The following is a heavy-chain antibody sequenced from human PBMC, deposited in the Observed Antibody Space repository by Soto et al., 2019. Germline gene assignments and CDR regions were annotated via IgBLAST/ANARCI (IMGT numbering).Heavy chain of an antibody. V-gene: IGHV3-23*01. CDR2: ISGSGGST. D-gene: IGHD3-16*02. CDR3: AKDGKLDYDYVWGSYRSGY. J-gene: IGHJ4*02. Sequence: PGGSLRLSCAASGFTFSSYAMSWVRQAPGKGLEWVSAISGSGGSTYYADSVKGRFTISRDNSKNTLYLQMNSLRAEDTAVYYCAKDGKLDYDYVWGSYRSGYWGQGTLVTVSS. CDR1: GFTFSSYA.